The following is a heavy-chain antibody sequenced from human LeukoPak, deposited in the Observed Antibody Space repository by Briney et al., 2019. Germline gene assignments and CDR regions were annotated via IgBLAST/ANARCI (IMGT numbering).Heavy chain of an antibody. CDR3: ARGSRVNYYYMDV. V-gene: IGHV7-4-1*02. J-gene: IGHJ6*03. CDR1: GYTFTSYY. Sequence: ASVKVSCKASGYTFTSYYMHWVRQAPGQGLEWMGWINTNTGNPTYAQGFTGQFVFSLDTSVSTAYLQISSLKAEDTAVYYCARGSRVNYYYMDVWGKGTTVTVSS. D-gene: IGHD4-23*01. CDR2: INTNTGNP.